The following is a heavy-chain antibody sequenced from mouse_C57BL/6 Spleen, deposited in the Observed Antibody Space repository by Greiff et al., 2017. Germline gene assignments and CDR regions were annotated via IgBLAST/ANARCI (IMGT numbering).Heavy chain of an antibody. CDR2: IYPGDGDT. CDR1: GYAFSSYW. V-gene: IGHV1-80*01. J-gene: IGHJ1*03. Sequence: VQVVESGAELVKPGASVKISCKASGYAFSSYWMNWVKQRPGKGLEWIGQIYPGDGDTNYNGKFKGKATLTADKSSSTAYMQLSSLTSEDSAVYFCARWGDGYFDVWGTGTTVTVSS. D-gene: IGHD3-3*01. CDR3: ARWGDGYFDV.